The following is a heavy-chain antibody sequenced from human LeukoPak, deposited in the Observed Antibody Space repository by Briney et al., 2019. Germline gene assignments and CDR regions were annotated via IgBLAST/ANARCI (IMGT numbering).Heavy chain of an antibody. J-gene: IGHJ4*02. CDR3: AKSPAPYCGGDCYLDY. D-gene: IGHD2-21*01. CDR2: TRYDGSNK. Sequence: GGSLRLSCAASGFPFSSYGMHWVRQAPGKGLEWVTFTRYDGSNKYYADSVKGRFTISRDNSKNTLYLQMNSLRVEDTAVYYCAKSPAPYCGGDCYLDYWGQGTLVTVSS. CDR1: GFPFSSYG. V-gene: IGHV3-30*02.